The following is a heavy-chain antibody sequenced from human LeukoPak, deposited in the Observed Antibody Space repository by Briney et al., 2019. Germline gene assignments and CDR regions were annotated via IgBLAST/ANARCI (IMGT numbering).Heavy chain of an antibody. Sequence: GGSLRLSCAASGFTFSSYAMSWVRQAPGKGLEWVSAISGSGGSTYYADSVKGRFTISRDNSKNTLYLQMNSLRAEDTAVYYCTTDMFANWNDDAFDIWGQGTMVTVSS. D-gene: IGHD1-1*01. V-gene: IGHV3-23*01. J-gene: IGHJ3*02. CDR3: TTDMFANWNDDAFDI. CDR1: GFTFSSYA. CDR2: ISGSGGST.